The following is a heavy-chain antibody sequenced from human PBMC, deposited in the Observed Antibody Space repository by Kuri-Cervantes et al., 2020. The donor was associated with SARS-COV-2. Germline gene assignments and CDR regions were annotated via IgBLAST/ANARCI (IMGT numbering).Heavy chain of an antibody. CDR2: ISSSSSYI. D-gene: IGHD6-6*01. Sequence: GGSLRLSCAASGFTFSSYSMNWVRQAPGKGLEWVSSISSSSSYIYYADSVKGRFTISRDNAKNSLYLQMNSLRAEDTAVYYCARVIAARPHYYYYYGMDVWGQGTTVTVSS. CDR3: ARVIAARPHYYYYYGMDV. J-gene: IGHJ6*02. CDR1: GFTFSSYS. V-gene: IGHV3-21*01.